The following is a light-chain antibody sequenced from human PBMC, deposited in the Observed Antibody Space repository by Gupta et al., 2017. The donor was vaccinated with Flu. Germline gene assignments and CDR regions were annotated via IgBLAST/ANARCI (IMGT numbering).Light chain of an antibody. CDR3: GTWPSGLSGVV. V-gene: IGLV1-51*01. CDR1: NYY. Sequence: NYYVSWYRQLPGAAPRLFIYAINKRPSGIPDRFSGSKSGTTATLTIXGXQAEDEXDYYCGTWPSGLSGVVFGGGTKVTVL. J-gene: IGLJ3*02. CDR2: AIN.